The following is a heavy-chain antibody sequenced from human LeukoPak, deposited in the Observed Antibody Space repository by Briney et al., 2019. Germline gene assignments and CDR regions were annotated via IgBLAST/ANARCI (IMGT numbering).Heavy chain of an antibody. CDR3: ARFSVNYYGSGSYYKENHYYYMDV. J-gene: IGHJ6*03. V-gene: IGHV1-18*01. D-gene: IGHD3-10*01. CDR1: GYTFTSYG. Sequence: ASVKVSCKASGYTFTSYGSSWVRQAPGQGLEWMGWISAYNGNTNYAQKLQGRVTMTTDTSTSTAYMELRSLRSDDTAVYYCARFSVNYYGSGSYYKENHYYYMDVWGKGTTVTISS. CDR2: ISAYNGNT.